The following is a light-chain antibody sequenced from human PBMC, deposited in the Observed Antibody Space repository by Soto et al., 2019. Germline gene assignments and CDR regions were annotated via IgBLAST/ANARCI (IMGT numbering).Light chain of an antibody. J-gene: IGLJ2*01. Sequence: QSVLTQPPSASGTPGQRVTISCSSSSSNIGSNTVNWYQHFPGTAPKLLIYSTNRGPSGAPDRCSGSKSDTSASLTISGLQSGDEADYYCTAWDDRLDGPVFGGGTRLTVL. CDR1: SSNIGSNT. CDR2: STN. CDR3: TAWDDRLDGPV. V-gene: IGLV1-44*01.